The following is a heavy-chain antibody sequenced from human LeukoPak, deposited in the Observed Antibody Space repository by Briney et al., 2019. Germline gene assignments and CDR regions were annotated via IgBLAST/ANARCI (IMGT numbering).Heavy chain of an antibody. D-gene: IGHD6-19*01. CDR1: GGSFSGYY. V-gene: IGHV4-34*01. CDR2: INHSGST. J-gene: IGHJ4*02. Sequence: TSETLSLTCAVYGGSFSGYYWSWLRQPPGKGVEWVGEINHSGSTNYNPSLKRRVTISVDTSKNQFSLKLSSVTAADTAVYYCARGGGRVAVAGTRFRPPDYWGQGTLVTVSS. CDR3: ARGGGRVAVAGTRFRPPDY.